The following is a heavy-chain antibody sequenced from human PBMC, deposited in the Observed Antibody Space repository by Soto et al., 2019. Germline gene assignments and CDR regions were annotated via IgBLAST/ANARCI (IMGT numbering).Heavy chain of an antibody. CDR3: ARDPPFVVRGLSPFDY. J-gene: IGHJ4*02. Sequence: GGSLRLSCAASGFTFSSYGMHWVRQAPGKGLEWVAVIWYDGSNKYYADSVKGRFTISRDNSKNTLYLQMNSLRAEDTAVYYCARDPPFVVRGLSPFDYWGQGTLVTVSS. V-gene: IGHV3-33*01. CDR1: GFTFSSYG. CDR2: IWYDGSNK. D-gene: IGHD3-10*01.